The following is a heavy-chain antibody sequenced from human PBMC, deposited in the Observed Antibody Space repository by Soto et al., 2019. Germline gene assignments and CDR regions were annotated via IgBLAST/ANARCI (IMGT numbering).Heavy chain of an antibody. D-gene: IGHD3-10*01. CDR1: GFMFSSYA. Sequence: GGSLRLSCAASGFMFSSYAMTWVRQAPGKGLEWVSVISGSGDNTYYADSVKGRFTISRDGSKDTLYLQMNSLRADDTAVYYCTKTFFSGSGSYRGWFDPWGQGTQVTVSS. CDR3: TKTFFSGSGSYRGWFDP. CDR2: ISGSGDNT. J-gene: IGHJ5*02. V-gene: IGHV3-23*01.